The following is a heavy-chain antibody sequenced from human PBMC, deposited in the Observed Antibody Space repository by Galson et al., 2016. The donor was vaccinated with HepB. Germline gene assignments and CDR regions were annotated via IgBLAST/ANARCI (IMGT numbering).Heavy chain of an antibody. CDR2: IFWTDDK. D-gene: IGHD3-10*01. J-gene: IGHJ6*02. CDR3: AHSRRITVVRGATGYYVLDV. V-gene: IGHV2-5*01. Sequence: PALVKPTQTLTLTCTFSGFSLSTSAVGVGWIRQPPGKALEWLALIFWTDDKRYSPSLRSRLTITKDTSKNQVVLTMTNMDPVDTATYYCAHSRRITVVRGATGYYVLDVWGQGTTVTVSS. CDR1: GFSLSTSAVG.